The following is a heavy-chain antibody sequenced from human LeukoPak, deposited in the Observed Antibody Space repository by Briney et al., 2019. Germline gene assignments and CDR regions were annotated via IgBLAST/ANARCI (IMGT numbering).Heavy chain of an antibody. CDR1: GGSISSGGYS. CDR3: ARVRYGFVWFDP. Sequence: SQTLSLTCAVSGGSISSGGYSWSWIRQPPGKGLEWIGYIYHSGSTYYSPSLKSRVTISVDRSKNQFSLKLSSVTAADTAVYYCARVRYGFVWFDPWGQGTLVTVSS. J-gene: IGHJ5*02. V-gene: IGHV4-30-2*01. CDR2: IYHSGST. D-gene: IGHD4-17*01.